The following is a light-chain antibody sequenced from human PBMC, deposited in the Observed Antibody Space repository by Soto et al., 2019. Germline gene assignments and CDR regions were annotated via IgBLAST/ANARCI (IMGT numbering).Light chain of an antibody. J-gene: IGKJ1*01. Sequence: DIQMTQSPSPLSASVGDRVTITCLASQSISSWLAWYQQKPGKAPKLLIYDASSLESGVPSRFSGSGSGTEFTLTISSLQPDDVATYYCQQYNTYSWTFGQGTKVDIK. CDR2: DAS. V-gene: IGKV1-5*01. CDR3: QQYNTYSWT. CDR1: QSISSW.